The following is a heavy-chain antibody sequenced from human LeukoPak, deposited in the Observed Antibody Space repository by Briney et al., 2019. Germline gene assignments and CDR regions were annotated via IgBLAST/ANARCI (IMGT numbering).Heavy chain of an antibody. J-gene: IGHJ4*02. Sequence: SQTLSLTCAISGDRVSSNRAAWNWIRQSPSRGLEWLGRTYYRSKWYNDYAVSVKSRITINPDTSKNQFSLHLNSVTPEDTAVYYCAKDRGGLWFGELLPRRGYYFDYWGQGTLVTVSS. CDR2: TYYRSKWYN. CDR3: AKDRGGLWFGELLPRRGYYFDY. CDR1: GDRVSSNRAA. V-gene: IGHV6-1*01. D-gene: IGHD3-10*01.